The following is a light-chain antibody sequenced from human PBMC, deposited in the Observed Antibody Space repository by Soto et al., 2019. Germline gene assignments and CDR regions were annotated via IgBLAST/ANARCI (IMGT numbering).Light chain of an antibody. Sequence: QSALTQPPSASGSPGQSVTISCTGTSTDVGGYDYVSWYQQHPGKAPQLMIYEVIKRPSGVPDRFAGSKSGNTDYLTVSGLPADDEADYYCSSYGGSDNLVFGGGTQLTVL. V-gene: IGLV2-8*01. CDR2: EVI. J-gene: IGLJ2*01. CDR3: SSYGGSDNLV. CDR1: STDVGGYDY.